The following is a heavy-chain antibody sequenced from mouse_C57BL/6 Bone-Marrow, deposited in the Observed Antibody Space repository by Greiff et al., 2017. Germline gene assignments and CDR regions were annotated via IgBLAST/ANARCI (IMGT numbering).Heavy chain of an antibody. V-gene: IGHV1-63*01. CDR3: ARADYGSSYERYFYV. J-gene: IGHJ1*03. CDR2: IYPGGGYT. Sequence: QVQLQQSGAELVRPGTSVKMSCKASGYTFTNYWIGWAKQRPGNGLEWIGEIYPGGGYTKYNEKFKGKATLTADKSSSTAYMQFSSLTSEDSAIYYCARADYGSSYERYFYVWGTGTTVTVSS. D-gene: IGHD1-1*01. CDR1: GYTFTNYW.